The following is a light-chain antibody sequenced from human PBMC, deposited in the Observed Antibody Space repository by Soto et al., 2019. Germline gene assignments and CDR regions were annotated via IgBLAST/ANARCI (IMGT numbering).Light chain of an antibody. J-gene: IGKJ1*01. Sequence: ILMTHSPVTHCVSPSQRSTQHSSASQSVSSNLAWYQQKPGQAPSLLIYGASSRATGIPDRFTGNGSGTDFTLTINRLEPEDFAVYYCQQYGGSPVTFGQGTKVDIK. CDR2: GAS. CDR1: QSVSSN. V-gene: IGKV3-20*01. CDR3: QQYGGSPVT.